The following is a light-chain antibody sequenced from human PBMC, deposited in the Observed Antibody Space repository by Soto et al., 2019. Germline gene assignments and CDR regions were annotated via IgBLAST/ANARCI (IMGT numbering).Light chain of an antibody. Sequence: VLTPSTCTLSSSPGLRATLSCKASQSVSSSYLAWYQQKPGHPPRRLIYGVSSRSAGIPDRFSGSGSGTDFTLTISRLEPEDFAVYYCQQYKNWPLFGQGTRLEIK. CDR2: GVS. CDR3: QQYKNWPL. CDR1: QSVSSSY. J-gene: IGKJ5*01. V-gene: IGKV3-20*01.